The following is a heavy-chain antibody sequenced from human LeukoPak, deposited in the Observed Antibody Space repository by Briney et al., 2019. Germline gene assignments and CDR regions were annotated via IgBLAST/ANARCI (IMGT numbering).Heavy chain of an antibody. CDR2: ISNNGGYT. J-gene: IGHJ4*02. Sequence: GGSLRLSCAASGFTFSSSAMSWVRQAPGKGLEWVSAISNNGGYTYYADSVQGRFTISRDNSKSTLCLQMNSLRAEDTAVYYCARGPGSFSAAIQLWPSPFDYWGQGTLVTVSS. V-gene: IGHV3-23*01. D-gene: IGHD5-18*01. CDR3: ARGPGSFSAAIQLWPSPFDY. CDR1: GFTFSSSA.